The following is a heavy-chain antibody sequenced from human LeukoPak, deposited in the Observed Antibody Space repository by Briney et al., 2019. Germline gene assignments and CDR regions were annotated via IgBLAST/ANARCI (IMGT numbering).Heavy chain of an antibody. D-gene: IGHD3-3*01. V-gene: IGHV3-48*03. Sequence: GGTLRLSCAASGFTFSSYEMNWVRQAPGKGLEGVSYISSSGSTKYYADSAKRRITISRDNAKHSLHLPMHSLRADDTAVYYCARWRSGPFDYWGQGTLVTASS. CDR1: GFTFSSYE. J-gene: IGHJ4*02. CDR3: ARWRSGPFDY. CDR2: ISSSGSTK.